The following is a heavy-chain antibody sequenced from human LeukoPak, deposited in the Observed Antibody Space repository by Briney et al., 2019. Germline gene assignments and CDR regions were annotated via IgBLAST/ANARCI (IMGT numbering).Heavy chain of an antibody. J-gene: IGHJ4*02. Sequence: ASVKVSCKASGYTFTSYGISWVRQAPGQGLEWMGWISAYNGNTNYAQKLQGRVTMTTDTSTSTAYMELRSLRSDDTAVYYCAGASKDIVVVVAATGVDYWGQGTLVTVSS. D-gene: IGHD2-15*01. CDR1: GYTFTSYG. CDR2: ISAYNGNT. V-gene: IGHV1-18*01. CDR3: AGASKDIVVVVAATGVDY.